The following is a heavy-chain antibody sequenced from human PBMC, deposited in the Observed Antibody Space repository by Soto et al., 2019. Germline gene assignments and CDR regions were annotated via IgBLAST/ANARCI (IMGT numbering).Heavy chain of an antibody. CDR1: GYSFTAYG. J-gene: IGHJ6*01. D-gene: IGHD1-1*01. Sequence: ASVKVSCKASGYSFTAYGIHWVRQAPGQRLEWMGWINAAIGEIKFSQKFQGRVTISRDTSARTAYMEMSGLRSEDTAVYYCAQPDGGNSYNCGMNVSGQVTTVTVS. CDR2: INAAIGEI. V-gene: IGHV1-3*01. CDR3: AQPDGGNSYNCGMNV.